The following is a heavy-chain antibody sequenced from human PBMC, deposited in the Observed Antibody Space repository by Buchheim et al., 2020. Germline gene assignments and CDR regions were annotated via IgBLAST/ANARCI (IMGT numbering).Heavy chain of an antibody. CDR1: GFTFSDYY. CDR2: IGFSGTVI. V-gene: IGHV3-11*01. J-gene: IGHJ2*01. CDR3: ARMQVPDHNWYFDL. D-gene: IGHD1-14*01. Sequence: QVQLVESGGGLVKPGGSLRLSCTASGFTFSDYYMTWVRQAPGKGLEWISYIGFSGTVIYYAESVKGRFTVSRDNAKNSLFLQITSLRAEDTAIYYCARMQVPDHNWYFDLWGRGTL.